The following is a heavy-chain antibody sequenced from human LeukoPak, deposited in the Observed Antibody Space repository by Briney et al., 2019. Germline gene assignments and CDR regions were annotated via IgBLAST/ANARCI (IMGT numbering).Heavy chain of an antibody. CDR3: ARDYCSGGSCYSAWFDP. Sequence: ASVKISCKASGYTFTSYGISWVRQAPGQGSEGMGWISAYNGNTNYAQKLQGRVTMTTDTSTSTAYMELRSLRSDDTAVYYCARDYCSGGSCYSAWFDPWGQGTLVTVSS. CDR2: ISAYNGNT. V-gene: IGHV1-18*01. J-gene: IGHJ5*02. D-gene: IGHD2-15*01. CDR1: GYTFTSYG.